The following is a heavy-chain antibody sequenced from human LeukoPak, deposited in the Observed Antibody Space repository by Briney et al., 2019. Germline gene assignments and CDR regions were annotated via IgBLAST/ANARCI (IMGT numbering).Heavy chain of an antibody. CDR3: ARHGLFGARGYCYYYYMDV. Sequence: SETLSLTCTVSGGSISSSSYYWGWIRQPPGKGLEWIGSNYYSGSTYYNPSLKSRVTISVDTSKNQFSLKLSSVTAADTAVYYCARHGLFGARGYCYYYYMDVWGKGTTVTVSS. D-gene: IGHD3-3*01. CDR1: GGSISSSSYY. J-gene: IGHJ6*03. V-gene: IGHV4-39*01. CDR2: NYYSGST.